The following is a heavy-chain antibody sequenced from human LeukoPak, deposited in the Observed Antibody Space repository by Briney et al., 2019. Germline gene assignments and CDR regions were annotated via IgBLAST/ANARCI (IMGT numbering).Heavy chain of an antibody. Sequence: GASVKVSCKASGYTFTNYGINWVRQAPGQGLEWMGWISAYNGNTNYAQRFQGRVTMTTDTSTSTAYMGLRSLRSDDTAMYYCARGGAYNWFDPWGQGTLVTVSS. V-gene: IGHV1-18*01. CDR2: ISAYNGNT. J-gene: IGHJ5*02. CDR1: GYTFTNYG. CDR3: ARGGAYNWFDP. D-gene: IGHD3-16*01.